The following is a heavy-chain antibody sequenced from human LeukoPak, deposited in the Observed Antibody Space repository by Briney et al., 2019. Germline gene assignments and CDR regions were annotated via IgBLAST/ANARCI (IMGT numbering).Heavy chain of an antibody. J-gene: IGHJ3*02. CDR2: INHSGST. V-gene: IGHV4-34*01. CDR3: ARHTLVGARNAFDI. D-gene: IGHD1-26*01. CDR1: GGSFSGYY. Sequence: SETLSLTCAVYGGSFSGYYWSWIRQPPGKGLEWIGEINHSGSTNYNPSLKSRVTISVDTSKNQFSLKLSSVTAADTAVYYCARHTLVGARNAFDIWGQGTMVTVSS.